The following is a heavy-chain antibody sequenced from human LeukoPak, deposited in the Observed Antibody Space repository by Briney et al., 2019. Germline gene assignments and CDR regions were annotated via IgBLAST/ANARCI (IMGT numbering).Heavy chain of an antibody. Sequence: ASVTVSCKASGYTFTSYDINWVQQATGQGLEWMGWMNPNSGNTGYAQKFQGRVTITRNTSISTAYMELGSLRSEDTAVYYCARERVYYDFWSGPAIDAFDIWGQGTMVTVSS. CDR1: GYTFTSYD. CDR2: MNPNSGNT. V-gene: IGHV1-8*03. J-gene: IGHJ3*02. D-gene: IGHD3-3*01. CDR3: ARERVYYDFWSGPAIDAFDI.